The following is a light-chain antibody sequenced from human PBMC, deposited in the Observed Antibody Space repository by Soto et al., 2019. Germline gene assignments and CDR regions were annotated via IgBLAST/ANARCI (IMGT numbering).Light chain of an antibody. CDR3: SSYTSSSTLEV. Sequence: QSALTQPASVSGSPGQSITLSCTGTSSDIGGYNYVSWYQQYPGKAPKVMIYDVSNRPSGVSNRFSGSKSGNTASLTISGLQAEDEADYYCSSYTSSSTLEVFGTGTKLTVL. CDR1: SSDIGGYNY. V-gene: IGLV2-14*01. CDR2: DVS. J-gene: IGLJ1*01.